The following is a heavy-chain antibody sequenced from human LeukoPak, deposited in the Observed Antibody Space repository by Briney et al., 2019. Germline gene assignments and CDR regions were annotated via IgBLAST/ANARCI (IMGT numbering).Heavy chain of an antibody. CDR1: GGSISSNSYY. CDR3: ARRGPSSWYFDL. V-gene: IGHV4-39*01. Sequence: SETLSLTCTVSGGSISSNSYYWGWIRQPPGKGLEWIGSINYSGSTYYNPSLKSRVTISVDTSKNQFSLKLSSVTAADTAVYYCARRGPSSWYFDLWGLGTLVTVSS. D-gene: IGHD6-13*01. CDR2: INYSGST. J-gene: IGHJ2*01.